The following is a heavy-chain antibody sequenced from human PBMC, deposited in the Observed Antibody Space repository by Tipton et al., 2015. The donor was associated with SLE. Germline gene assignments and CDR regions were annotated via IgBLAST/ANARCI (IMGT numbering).Heavy chain of an antibody. Sequence: SLRLSCAVSGGSISSSNWWSWVRQPPGKGLEWASVIYSGGSTYYADSVKGRFTISRDNSKNTLYLQMNSLRAEDTAVYYCAKKDRGATFFDYWGQGTLVTVSS. CDR2: IYSGGST. CDR1: GGSISSSNW. J-gene: IGHJ4*02. D-gene: IGHD1-26*01. V-gene: IGHV3-53*01. CDR3: AKKDRGATFFDY.